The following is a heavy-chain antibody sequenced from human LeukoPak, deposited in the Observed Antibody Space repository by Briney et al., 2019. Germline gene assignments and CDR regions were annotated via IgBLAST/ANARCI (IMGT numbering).Heavy chain of an antibody. J-gene: IGHJ4*02. V-gene: IGHV3-74*01. CDR2: IDFETDTT. CDR1: GFTFSSYW. Sequence: GGSLRLSCVASGFTFSSYWMHWVRQAPGKGLEWVSRIDFETDTTTYAGSVKGRFTISRDNTKNTLNLQMDSLRDEDAAVYYCVRAGSGFDYWGQGTLVTVTS. CDR3: VRAGSGFDY. D-gene: IGHD2-15*01.